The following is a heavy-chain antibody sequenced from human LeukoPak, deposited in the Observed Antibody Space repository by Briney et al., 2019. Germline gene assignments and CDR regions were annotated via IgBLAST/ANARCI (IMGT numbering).Heavy chain of an antibody. V-gene: IGHV4-61*02. Sequence: PSETLSLTCTVSGGSISSSSYYWGWIRQPAGKEPEWIGRVHTTGGTNYNPSLKSRLTMSVDTSKNQFSLHLTSVTAADTAVYYCAKGGESSLPFDYWGQGTLVTVSS. CDR1: GGSISSSSYY. J-gene: IGHJ4*02. CDR2: VHTTGGT. CDR3: AKGGESSLPFDY. D-gene: IGHD3-10*01.